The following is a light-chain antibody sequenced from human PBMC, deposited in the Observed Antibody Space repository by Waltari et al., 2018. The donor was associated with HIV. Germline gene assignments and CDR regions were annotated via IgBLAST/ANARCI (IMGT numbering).Light chain of an antibody. Sequence: IVLPPSPATLSVSPGERAILSCRASQSVSRHLAWYQQKSGQAPRLLIYEISTRAAGTPGRFNGSGSGTDFTLTITDVEPADVAVYYCQQRGTWPQVTFGGGARVEI. CDR1: QSVSRH. J-gene: IGKJ4*01. CDR3: QQRGTWPQVT. V-gene: IGKV3-11*01. CDR2: EIS.